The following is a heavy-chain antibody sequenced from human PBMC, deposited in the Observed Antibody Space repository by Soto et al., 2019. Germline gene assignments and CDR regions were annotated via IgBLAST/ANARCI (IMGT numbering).Heavy chain of an antibody. CDR2: ISAYNGNT. CDR3: AMVQSGYDFAY. Sequence: QVQLVQSGAEVKKPGASVKVSCKASGYTFTSYGINWVRQAPGQGLEWMGWISAYNGNTHYAQKLQGRVTRTTDTATSTAYMELRRLRSDDTAVYYWAMVQSGYDFAYWGQGTLVTVSS. D-gene: IGHD5-12*01. J-gene: IGHJ4*02. V-gene: IGHV1-18*01. CDR1: GYTFTSYG.